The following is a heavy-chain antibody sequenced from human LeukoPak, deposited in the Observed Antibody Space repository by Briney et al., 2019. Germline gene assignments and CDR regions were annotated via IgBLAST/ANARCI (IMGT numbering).Heavy chain of an antibody. V-gene: IGHV4-39*01. Sequence: SSETLSLTCTVSGGSISSSSYYWGWIRQPPGKGLEWIGSIYYSGSTYYNPSLKSRVTISVDTSKNQFSLKLSSVTAADTAVYYCARQRRYCSSTSCYAFDYWGQGNLVTVSS. CDR3: ARQRRYCSSTSCYAFDY. CDR2: IYYSGST. J-gene: IGHJ4*02. D-gene: IGHD2-2*01. CDR1: GGSISSSSYY.